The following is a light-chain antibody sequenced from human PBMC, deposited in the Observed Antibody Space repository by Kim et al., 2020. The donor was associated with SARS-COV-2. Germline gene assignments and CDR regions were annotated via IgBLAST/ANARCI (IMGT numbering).Light chain of an antibody. CDR3: VAWDSSLSAWV. V-gene: IGLV10-54*04. Sequence: QTATLTCTGNSNNVGNQGAAWLQQHKGHPPKLLSYRTNNRPSGISERFSASRSGNTASLTITGLQAEDEADYYCVAWDSSLSAWVFGGGTKVTVL. CDR2: RTN. J-gene: IGLJ3*02. CDR1: SNNVGNQG.